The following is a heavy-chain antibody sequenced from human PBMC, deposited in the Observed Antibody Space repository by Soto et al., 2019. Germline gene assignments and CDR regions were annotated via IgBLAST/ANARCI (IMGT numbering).Heavy chain of an antibody. D-gene: IGHD4-17*01. CDR3: ARTTTVITPPYYGMDV. Sequence: QVQLQESGPGLVKPSETLSLTCTVSGGSISSYYWSWIRQSPGKGLEWIGYIYYSGSTNYNPSFKSRVTISLDTSTNQFSLKLISVTAADTAVYYCARTTTVITPPYYGMDVWGQGTTVTVSS. CDR1: GGSISSYY. J-gene: IGHJ6*02. CDR2: IYYSGST. V-gene: IGHV4-59*01.